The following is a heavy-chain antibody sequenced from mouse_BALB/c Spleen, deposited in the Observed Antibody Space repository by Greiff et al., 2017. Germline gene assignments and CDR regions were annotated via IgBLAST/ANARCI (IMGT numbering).Heavy chain of an antibody. Sequence: VKVVESGPGLVQPSQSLSITCTVSGFSLTSYGVHWVRQSPGKGLEWLGVIWSGGSTDYNAAFISRLSISKDNSKSQVFFKMNSLQANDTAIYYCARNYGNYLWYFDVWGAGTTVTVSS. J-gene: IGHJ1*01. D-gene: IGHD2-1*01. CDR1: GFSLTSYG. CDR3: ARNYGNYLWYFDV. CDR2: IWSGGST. V-gene: IGHV2-2*02.